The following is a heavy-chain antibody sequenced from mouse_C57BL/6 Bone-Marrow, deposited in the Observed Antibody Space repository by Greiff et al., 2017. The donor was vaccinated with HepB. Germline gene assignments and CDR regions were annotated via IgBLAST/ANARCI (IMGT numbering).Heavy chain of an antibody. CDR1: GYTFTSYW. J-gene: IGHJ2*01. D-gene: IGHD2-3*01. CDR2: IDPETGGT. V-gene: IGHV1-15*01. Sequence: QVQLQQPGAELVKPGASVKLSCKASGYTFTSYWMHWVKQTPVHGLEWIGAIDPETGGTAYNQKFKGKAILTADKSSSTAYMELRSLTSEDSAVYYCTRKDDGYLDYWGQGTTLTVSS. CDR3: TRKDDGYLDY.